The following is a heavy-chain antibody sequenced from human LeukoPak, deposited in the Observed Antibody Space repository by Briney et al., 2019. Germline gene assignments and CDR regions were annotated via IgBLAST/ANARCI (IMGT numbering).Heavy chain of an antibody. CDR1: GGTFSSYA. CDR2: IIPIFGTA. V-gene: IGHV1-69*05. J-gene: IGHJ4*02. CDR3: AATVVYGGNDY. Sequence: SVKASCKASGGTFSSYAISWVRQAPGQGLEWMGRIIPIFGTANYAQKFQGRVTITTDESTSTAYMELSSLRSEDTAVYYCAATVVYGGNDYWGQGTLVTVSS. D-gene: IGHD4/OR15-4a*01.